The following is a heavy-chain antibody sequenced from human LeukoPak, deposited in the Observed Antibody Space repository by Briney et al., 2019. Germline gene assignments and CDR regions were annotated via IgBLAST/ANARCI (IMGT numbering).Heavy chain of an antibody. CDR2: IWYDGSNK. V-gene: IGHV3-33*01. Sequence: GGSLRLSCAASGFTFSNYGMHWVRQAPGKGLEWVAVIWYDGSNKYYADSVKGRFTISRDNSKNTLNLQMNSLRAEDTAVYYCARDGYSQTTAFLFDYWGQGTLVTVSS. CDR1: GFTFSNYG. D-gene: IGHD4-17*01. CDR3: ARDGYSQTTAFLFDY. J-gene: IGHJ4*02.